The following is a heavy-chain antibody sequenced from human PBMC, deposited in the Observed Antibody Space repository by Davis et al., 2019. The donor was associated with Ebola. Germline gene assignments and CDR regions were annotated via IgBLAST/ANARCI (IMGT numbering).Heavy chain of an antibody. V-gene: IGHV3-7*01. J-gene: IGHJ6*04. CDR2: IKQDGSEK. CDR1: GFTFSSYW. Sequence: GESLKISCAASGFTFSSYWMSWVRQAPGKGLEWVANIKQDGSEKYYVDSVKGRFTISRDNAKNSLYLQMNSLRAEDTAVYYCARVIRWFGELSCMDVWGKGTTVTVSS. D-gene: IGHD3-10*01. CDR3: ARVIRWFGELSCMDV.